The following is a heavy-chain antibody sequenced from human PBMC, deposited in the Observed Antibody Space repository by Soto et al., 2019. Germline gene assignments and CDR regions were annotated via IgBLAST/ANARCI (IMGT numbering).Heavy chain of an antibody. CDR3: ARGGDYYDSSGYPLAY. Sequence: ASVKVSCTASGYTFTSYGISWVRQAPGQGLEWMGWISAYNGNTNYAQKLQGRVTMTTDTSTSTAYMELRSLRSDDTAVYYCARGGDYYDSSGYPLAYWGQGTLVTVSS. D-gene: IGHD3-22*01. J-gene: IGHJ4*02. V-gene: IGHV1-18*01. CDR2: ISAYNGNT. CDR1: GYTFTSYG.